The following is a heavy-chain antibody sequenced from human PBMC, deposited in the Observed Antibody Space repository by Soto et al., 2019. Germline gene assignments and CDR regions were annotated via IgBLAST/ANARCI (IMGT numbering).Heavy chain of an antibody. J-gene: IGHJ5*02. D-gene: IGHD6-6*01. CDR3: ARGGLRIYSSSTKRDDNWFDP. CDR2: IYYSGST. V-gene: IGHV4-39*01. Sequence: SETLSLTCTVSGGSISSSSYYWGWIRQPPGKGLEWIGSIYYSGSTYYNPSLKSRVTISVDTSKNQFSLKLSSVTAADTAVYYCARGGLRIYSSSTKRDDNWFDPWGQGTLVTVSS. CDR1: GGSISSSSYY.